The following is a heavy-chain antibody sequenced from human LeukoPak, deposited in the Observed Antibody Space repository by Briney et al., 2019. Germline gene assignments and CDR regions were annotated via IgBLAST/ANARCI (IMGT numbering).Heavy chain of an antibody. D-gene: IGHD5-18*01. CDR1: GGSISGYY. CDR3: ARDTDGTATFDY. V-gene: IGHV4-59*01. Sequence: SETLSLTCTVSGGSISGYYWSWIRQPPGKGLEWIGYIYYSGSTNYNPSLKSRVTISVDTSKNQFSLKLSSMTAADTAVYYCARDTDGTATFDYWGQGTLVTVSS. J-gene: IGHJ4*02. CDR2: IYYSGST.